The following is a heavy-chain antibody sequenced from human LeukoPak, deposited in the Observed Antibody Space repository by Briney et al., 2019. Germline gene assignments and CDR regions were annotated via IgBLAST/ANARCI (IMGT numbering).Heavy chain of an antibody. CDR1: VGTFSSYA. Sequence: SVKVSCKPSVGTFSSYAISWVRQAPGQGLEWVGGIIPIFGTTNYAQTFQGRVTITTDESTSTAYMELSSLRSEDTAVYYCARGRVVVAASFDWWGRGTVVSVSS. V-gene: IGHV1-69*05. CDR3: ARGRVVVAASFDW. J-gene: IGHJ4*02. CDR2: IIPIFGTT. D-gene: IGHD2-15*01.